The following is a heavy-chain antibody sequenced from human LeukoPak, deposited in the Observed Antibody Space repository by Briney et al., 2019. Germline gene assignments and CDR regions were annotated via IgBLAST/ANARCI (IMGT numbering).Heavy chain of an antibody. CDR3: ARLGARQMLEY. V-gene: IGHV3-7*01. CDR1: EFTFSSYW. Sequence: GSLRLXCAASEFTFSSYWMSWVRQAPGKGLEWVANIKQDGGQIYYLESVKGRFTVSRDNAKNSLYLQMNSLRAEDTAVYYCARLGARQMLEYWGQGTLVTVSS. CDR2: IKQDGGQI. D-gene: IGHD4-17*01. J-gene: IGHJ4*02.